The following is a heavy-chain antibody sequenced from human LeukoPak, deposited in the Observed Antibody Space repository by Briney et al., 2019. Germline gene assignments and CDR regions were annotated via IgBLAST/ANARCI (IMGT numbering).Heavy chain of an antibody. J-gene: IGHJ6*02. CDR1: GFTLYDYT. D-gene: IGHD2-15*01. CDR3: VKLCSDGSCNLPVTDV. CDR2: ITWDGAYI. Sequence: PGGSLRLSCAASGFTLYDYTMHWVRQAPGKGLEWISLITWDGAYIYHADSVKGRFTISRDKSKNSLFLQMSSLRTEDTALYYCVKLCSDGSCNLPVTDVWGQGTTVTVSS. V-gene: IGHV3-43*01.